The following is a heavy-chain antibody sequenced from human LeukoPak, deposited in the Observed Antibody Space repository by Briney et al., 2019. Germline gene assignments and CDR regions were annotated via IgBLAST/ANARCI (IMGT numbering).Heavy chain of an antibody. V-gene: IGHV4-30-2*01. CDR3: ARGKDYGDYNRRYYGMDV. CDR2: IYHSGST. Sequence: SQTLSLTCAVSGGSISSGGYSRSWIRQPPGKGLEWIGDIYHSGSTYYNPSLKSRVTISVDRSKNQFSLKLSSVTAADTAVYYCARGKDYGDYNRRYYGMDVWGQGTTVTVSS. CDR1: GGSISSGGYS. J-gene: IGHJ6*02. D-gene: IGHD4-17*01.